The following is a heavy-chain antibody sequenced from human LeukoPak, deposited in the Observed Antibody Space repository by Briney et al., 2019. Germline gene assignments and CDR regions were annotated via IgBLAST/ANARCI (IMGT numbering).Heavy chain of an antibody. CDR1: GGSISSYY. V-gene: IGHV4-59*12. J-gene: IGHJ1*01. CDR2: IYYSGST. D-gene: IGHD3-10*01. Sequence: SETLSLTCTVSGGSISSYYWSWIRQPPGKGLEWIGYIYYSGSTYYNPSLKSRVTISVDTSKNQFSLKLSSVTAADTAVYYCARRTRGVLKYFQHWGQGTLVTVSS. CDR3: ARRTRGVLKYFQH.